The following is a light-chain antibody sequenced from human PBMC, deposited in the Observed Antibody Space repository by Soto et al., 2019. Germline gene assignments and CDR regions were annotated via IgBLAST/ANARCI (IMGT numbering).Light chain of an antibody. Sequence: DIQMTQSPSTLSASVGDRVTISCRASQSIQTWLAWYQQKPGKAPNLLIFDASDLASGVTSRFSGSGSGAEFTLTSRSLQADDFATYDCQQYASYPYTFGRGTRLEIK. CDR2: DAS. CDR1: QSIQTW. J-gene: IGKJ2*01. CDR3: QQYASYPYT. V-gene: IGKV1-5*01.